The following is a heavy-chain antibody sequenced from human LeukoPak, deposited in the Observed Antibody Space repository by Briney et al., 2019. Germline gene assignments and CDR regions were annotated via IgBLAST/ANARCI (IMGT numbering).Heavy chain of an antibody. D-gene: IGHD3-22*01. J-gene: IGHJ4*02. V-gene: IGHV3-23*01. CDR1: GFTFSSYA. CDR3: AKTYNYYDSSGYPDY. CDR2: ISGSGGSA. Sequence: GGSLRLPCAASGFTFSSYAMSWVRQAPGKGLEWVSAISGSGGSAYYADSVKGRFTISRDNSKNTLYLQMNSLRAEDTAVYYCAKTYNYYDSSGYPDYWGQGTLVTVSS.